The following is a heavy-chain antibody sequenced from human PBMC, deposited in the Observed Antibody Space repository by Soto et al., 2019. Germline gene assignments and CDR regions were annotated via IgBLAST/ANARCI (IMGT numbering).Heavy chain of an antibody. Sequence: XSVKVSCKTSGYAFTYYYMHWVRHAPGQGLEWMGWINPNSGGPISARKFQGRVTMTRDTSISTAYLELSRLRSDDTAVYYCARGGTTSLDYWGQGTQVTVSS. CDR2: INPNSGGP. CDR1: GYAFTYYY. D-gene: IGHD1-1*01. CDR3: ARGGTTSLDY. V-gene: IGHV1-2*02. J-gene: IGHJ4*02.